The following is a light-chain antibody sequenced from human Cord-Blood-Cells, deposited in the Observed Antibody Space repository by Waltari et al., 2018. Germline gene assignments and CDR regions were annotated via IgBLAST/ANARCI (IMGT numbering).Light chain of an antibody. CDR2: GAS. V-gene: IGKV3-20*01. CDR1: QSVSSSY. Sequence: SSRASQSVSSSYLAWYQQKPGQAPRLLIYGASSRATGIPDRFSGSGSGTDFTLTISRLEPEDFAVYYCQQYGSSFTFGPGTKVDIK. CDR3: QQYGSSFT. J-gene: IGKJ3*01.